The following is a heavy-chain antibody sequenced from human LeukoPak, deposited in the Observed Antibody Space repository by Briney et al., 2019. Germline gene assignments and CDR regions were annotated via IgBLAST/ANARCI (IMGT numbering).Heavy chain of an antibody. D-gene: IGHD6-19*01. J-gene: IGHJ5*02. CDR2: IYYSGST. CDR3: ARSIAVAGRPRHNWFDP. Sequence: PSETLSLTCTVSGGSISSYYWSWLRQPPGKGLEWIGYIYYSGSTNYNPSLKSRVTISVDTSKNQFSLKLSSVTAADTAVYYCARSIAVAGRPRHNWFDPWGQGTLVTVSS. CDR1: GGSISSYY. V-gene: IGHV4-59*01.